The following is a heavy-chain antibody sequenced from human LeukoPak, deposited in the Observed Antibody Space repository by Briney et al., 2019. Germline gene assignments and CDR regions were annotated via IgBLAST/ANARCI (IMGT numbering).Heavy chain of an antibody. D-gene: IGHD3-10*01. CDR2: INHRGST. V-gene: IGHV4-34*01. Sequence: SETLSLTCAVYGGSFSGHYGSWICQPPGKGLEWIGEINHRGSTNYHPSLKSRVTISGDTSKNQFSLKLSSVTAADTAVYYCVGYYYGSGSYHNYPNFDYWGQGTLVTVSS. CDR3: VGYYYGSGSYHNYPNFDY. J-gene: IGHJ4*02. CDR1: GGSFSGHY.